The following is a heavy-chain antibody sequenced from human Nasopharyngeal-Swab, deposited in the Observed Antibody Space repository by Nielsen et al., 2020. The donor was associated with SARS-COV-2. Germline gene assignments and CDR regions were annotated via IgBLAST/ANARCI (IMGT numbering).Heavy chain of an antibody. CDR2: TYYRSKWKS. D-gene: IGHD6-25*01. Sequence: RTLSPTCGMSGVSVSNNGATWNWIRQSPSRGLEWLGRTYYRSKWKSDYAVSVTSRLTINPDTSKNQFSLQLSSVTPEDTAIYYCARGGVYYYGMDVWGQGTTVTVSS. CDR3: ARGGVYYYGMDV. J-gene: IGHJ6*02. V-gene: IGHV6-1*01. CDR1: GVSVSNNGAT.